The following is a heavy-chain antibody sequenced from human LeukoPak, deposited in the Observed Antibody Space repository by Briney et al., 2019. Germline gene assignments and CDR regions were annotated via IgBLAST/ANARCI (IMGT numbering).Heavy chain of an antibody. CDR3: ARRTDHQNGCYY. J-gene: IGHJ4*02. CDR1: GFTFSNAW. CDR2: IYSGGST. V-gene: IGHV3-66*01. D-gene: IGHD5-24*01. Sequence: PGGSLRLSCAASGFTFSNAWMSWVRQAPGEGLEWVSLIYSGGSTSYADSVKGRFTISRDNSKNTLYLQMNSLRAEDTAVYYCARRTDHQNGCYYWGQGTLVTVSS.